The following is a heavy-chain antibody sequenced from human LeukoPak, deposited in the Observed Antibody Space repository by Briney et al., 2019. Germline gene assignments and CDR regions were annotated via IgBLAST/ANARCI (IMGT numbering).Heavy chain of an antibody. CDR3: AKDLGYCSGGSCYGNFFDP. Sequence: VKGRFTISRDNSKNTLYLQMNSLRAEDTAVYYCAKDLGYCSGGSCYGNFFDPWGQGTLVTVSS. V-gene: IGHV3-23*01. J-gene: IGHJ5*02. D-gene: IGHD2-15*01.